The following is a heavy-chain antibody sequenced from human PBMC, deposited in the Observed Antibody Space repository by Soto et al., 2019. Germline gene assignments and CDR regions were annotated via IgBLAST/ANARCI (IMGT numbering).Heavy chain of an antibody. Sequence: LSLTCAASGFTFSSYAMSWVRQAPGKGLEWVSAISGSGGSTYYADSVKGRFTISRDNSKNTLYLQMNSLRAEDTAVYYCAKDREGYYDFWSGYFPTSSDYWGQGTLVTVSS. CDR1: GFTFSSYA. CDR3: AKDREGYYDFWSGYFPTSSDY. D-gene: IGHD3-3*01. J-gene: IGHJ4*02. CDR2: ISGSGGST. V-gene: IGHV3-23*01.